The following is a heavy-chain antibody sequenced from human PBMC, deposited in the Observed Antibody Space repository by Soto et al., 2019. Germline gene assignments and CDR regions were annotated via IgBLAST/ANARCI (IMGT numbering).Heavy chain of an antibody. CDR2: IYWDDDK. Sequence: QITLKESGPTLVKPTQTLTLTCTISGFSLSTGGVGVGWIRQPPGKALEWLALIYWDDDKRYSQSLKSRITSTKDTSKNQVVLTMTNMGPVDTATYYCAHSRCGGDCLQSYSSHYYYGMDVWGQGTTVTVSS. D-gene: IGHD2-21*02. CDR1: GFSLSTGGVG. V-gene: IGHV2-5*02. J-gene: IGHJ6*02. CDR3: AHSRCGGDCLQSYSSHYYYGMDV.